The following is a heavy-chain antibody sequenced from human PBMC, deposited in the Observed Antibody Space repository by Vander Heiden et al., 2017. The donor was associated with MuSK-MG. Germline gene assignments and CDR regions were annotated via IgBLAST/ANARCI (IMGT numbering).Heavy chain of an antibody. CDR2: IKQDGSEK. D-gene: IGHD2-2*01. V-gene: IGHV3-7*01. CDR1: GFTFSSYW. CDR3: ARMGVPRLRGIVVVPAARRYWYFDL. J-gene: IGHJ2*01. Sequence: EVQLVESGGGLVQPGGSLRLSCAASGFTFSSYWMSWVRQAPGKGLEWVANIKQDGSEKYYVDSVKGRFTISRDNAKNSLYLQMNSLRAEDTAVYYCARMGVPRLRGIVVVPAARRYWYFDLWGRGTLVTVSS.